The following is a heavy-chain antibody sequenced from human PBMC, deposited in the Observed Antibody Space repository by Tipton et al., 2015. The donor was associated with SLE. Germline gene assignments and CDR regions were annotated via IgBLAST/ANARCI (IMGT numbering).Heavy chain of an antibody. J-gene: IGHJ4*02. Sequence: TLSLTCTVSGGSISSYYWSWIRQPPGKGLEWIGYIYYSGSTNYNPSLKSRVTISVDTSKNQFSLKLSSVTAADTAVYYCARVIAVAGVGFVYWGQGTLVTVSS. CDR2: IYYSGST. CDR1: GGSISSYY. CDR3: ARVIAVAGVGFVY. D-gene: IGHD6-19*01. V-gene: IGHV4-59*01.